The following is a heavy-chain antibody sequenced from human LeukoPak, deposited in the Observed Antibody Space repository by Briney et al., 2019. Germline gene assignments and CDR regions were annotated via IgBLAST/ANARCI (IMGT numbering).Heavy chain of an antibody. CDR1: GYSISTGRY. J-gene: IGHJ4*02. CDR3: ARSLSTAGIDY. D-gene: IGHD2-2*01. CDR2: IYQSGST. V-gene: IGHV4-38-2*01. Sequence: KPSETLSLTCAVSGYSISTGRYWGWIRPPPGKGLEWIGIIYQSGSTYYNPSLKSRVTISVDTSKNQFSLNLRSVTAADTAVYYCARSLSTAGIDYWGQGTLVTVSS.